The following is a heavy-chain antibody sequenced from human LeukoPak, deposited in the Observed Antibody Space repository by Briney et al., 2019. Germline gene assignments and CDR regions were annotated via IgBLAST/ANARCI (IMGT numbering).Heavy chain of an antibody. CDR3: ARDLGLLFDY. V-gene: IGHV3-7*01. CDR2: IKQNGSDN. Sequence: PGGSLRLSCAASGFTFSSYWTSWVRQAPGKGLEWVANIKQNGSDNYYVYSVKGRFTISRDNAKSSLYLQMNSLRAEDTAVYYCARDLGLLFDYWGQGTLVTVSS. J-gene: IGHJ4*02. D-gene: IGHD4-17*01. CDR1: GFTFSSYW.